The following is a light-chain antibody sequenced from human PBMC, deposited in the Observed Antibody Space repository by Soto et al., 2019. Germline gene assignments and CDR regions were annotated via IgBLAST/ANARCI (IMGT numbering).Light chain of an antibody. CDR3: QSYDSSLSGWL. Sequence: QSVLTQPPSVSGAPGQRVTISCTGSPSNIGAGYDVHWYQHLPGTAPKVLIFANITRPSGVPDRFSGSKSGTSASLAITGLQAEDEADYYCQSYDSSLSGWLFGGGTKVTVL. CDR2: ANI. V-gene: IGLV1-40*01. CDR1: PSNIGAGYD. J-gene: IGLJ3*02.